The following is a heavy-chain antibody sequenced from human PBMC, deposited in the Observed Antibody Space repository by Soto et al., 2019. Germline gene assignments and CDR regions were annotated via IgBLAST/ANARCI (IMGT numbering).Heavy chain of an antibody. J-gene: IGHJ4*02. V-gene: IGHV3-30*04. CDR1: GLTFSDST. CDR2: LRYDGRNK. D-gene: IGHD6-6*01. CDR3: AREGAYSGSAFDY. Sequence: QVQLVESGGGVVQPGKSLRLSCTASGLTFSDSTIHWVRQAPGKGLEWVAALRYDGRNKYYADSVKGRSSISRDNTKNTLEVNALRVEDTAVYYCAREGAYSGSAFDYWGQGTLVTVSS.